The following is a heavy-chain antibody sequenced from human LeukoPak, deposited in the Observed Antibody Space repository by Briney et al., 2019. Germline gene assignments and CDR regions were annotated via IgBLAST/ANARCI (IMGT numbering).Heavy chain of an antibody. Sequence: TSETLSLTCTVSGGSIASSNYYWGWIRQPPGKGLEWIASIYYSGSSYYNPSLKSRVTISIAPSKNQFSLKLTSVTAADTAVYYCARHHYDSGSYFLRPSDYWGQGTLVTVSS. CDR2: IYYSGSS. CDR1: GGSIASSNYY. D-gene: IGHD3-10*01. CDR3: ARHHYDSGSYFLRPSDY. V-gene: IGHV4-39*01. J-gene: IGHJ4*02.